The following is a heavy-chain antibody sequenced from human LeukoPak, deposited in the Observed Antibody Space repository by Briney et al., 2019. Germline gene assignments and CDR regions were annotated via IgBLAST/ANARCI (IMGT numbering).Heavy chain of an antibody. V-gene: IGHV3-7*01. Sequence: GGSLRLSCAASGFTFSNHWMTWVRQAPGKGLEWVANINQRGSEIYYVDSVRGRFTISRDNSRNTLYLQMNSLRAEDTAVYYCARDLATRQRTGLYDSWGQGALVTVSS. CDR1: GFTFSNHW. CDR3: ARDLATRQRTGLYDS. D-gene: IGHD3-16*02. CDR2: INQRGSEI. J-gene: IGHJ4*02.